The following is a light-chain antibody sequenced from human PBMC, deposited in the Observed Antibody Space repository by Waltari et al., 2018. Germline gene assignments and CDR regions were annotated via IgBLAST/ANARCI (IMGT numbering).Light chain of an antibody. J-gene: IGKJ4*01. Sequence: EIVMTQSPVSLSVSPGERATLSCRASQNIRSTLAWYQQKPGQAPRLLIYGASTRATGIPARFSGSGSGTESTLTISSLQSEDFAVYYCHQYNDWPLTFGGGTKVETK. CDR1: QNIRST. CDR3: HQYNDWPLT. V-gene: IGKV3-15*01. CDR2: GAS.